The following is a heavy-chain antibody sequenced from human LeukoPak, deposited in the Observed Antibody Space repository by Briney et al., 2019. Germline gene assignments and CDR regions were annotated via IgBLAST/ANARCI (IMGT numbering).Heavy chain of an antibody. CDR3: AKDLEGYGSGSFDY. CDR2: ISGSGGST. CDR1: GFTFSSYA. V-gene: IGHV3-23*01. D-gene: IGHD3-10*01. J-gene: IGHJ4*02. Sequence: PGGSLRLSCAASGFTFSSYAMSWVRQAPGKGLEWVSAISGSGGSTYYADSVKGRFTIYRDNSKNTLYLQMNSLRAEDTAVYYCAKDLEGYGSGSFDYWGQGTLVTVSS.